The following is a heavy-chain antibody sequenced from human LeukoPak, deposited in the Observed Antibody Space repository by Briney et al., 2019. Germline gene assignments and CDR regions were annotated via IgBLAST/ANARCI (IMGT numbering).Heavy chain of an antibody. CDR1: GGSFSGYY. CDR2: INHSGST. J-gene: IGHJ4*02. D-gene: IGHD6-13*01. V-gene: IGHV4-34*01. Sequence: PSETLSLTCAVYGGSFSGYYWSWIRQPPGKVLEWIGEINHSGSTNYNPSLKSRVTISVDTSKNQFSLKLSSVTAADTAVYYCARGNVIAAAPFDYWGQGTLVTVSS. CDR3: ARGNVIAAAPFDY.